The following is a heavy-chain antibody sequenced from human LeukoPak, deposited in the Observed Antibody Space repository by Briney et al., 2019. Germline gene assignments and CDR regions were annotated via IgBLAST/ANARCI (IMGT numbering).Heavy chain of an antibody. V-gene: IGHV1-8*03. CDR1: GYTFTSYD. D-gene: IGHD6-19*01. CDR3: ARGGREQWLSAFDI. CDR2: MNPNSGNT. Sequence: ASVKVSCKASGYTFTSYDINWVRQATGQGLEWMGWMNPNSGNTGYAQKFQGRVTITRNTSISTAYMELSSLRSEDTAVYYCARGGREQWLSAFDIWGQGTMVTVSS. J-gene: IGHJ3*02.